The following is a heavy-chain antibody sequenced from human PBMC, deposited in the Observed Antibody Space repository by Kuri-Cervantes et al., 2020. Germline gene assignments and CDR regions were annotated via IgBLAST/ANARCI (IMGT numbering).Heavy chain of an antibody. V-gene: IGHV4-59*12. CDR1: GGSISSYY. D-gene: IGHD3-22*01. CDR2: IYYSGST. CDR3: ARDDDTDYYYYYMDV. Sequence: GSLRLSCTVSGGSISSYYWSWIRQPPGKGLEWIGYIYYSGSTNYNPSLKSRVTISVDTSKNQFSLKLSSVTAADTAVYYCARDDDTDYYYYYMDVWGKGTTVTVSS. J-gene: IGHJ6*03.